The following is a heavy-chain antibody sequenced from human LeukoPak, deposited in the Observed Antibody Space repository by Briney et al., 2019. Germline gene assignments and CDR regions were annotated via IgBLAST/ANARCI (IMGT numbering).Heavy chain of an antibody. CDR3: ASNGHDYGDYSEGILWY. D-gene: IGHD4-17*01. J-gene: IGHJ4*02. V-gene: IGHV3-33*08. Sequence: PGGSLRLSCAASGFTFSSYWMSWVRQAPGKGLEWVAVIWYDGSNKYYADSVKGRFTISRDNSKNTLYLQMNSLRAEDTAVYYCASNGHDYGDYSEGILWYWGQGTLVTVSS. CDR1: GFTFSSYW. CDR2: IWYDGSNK.